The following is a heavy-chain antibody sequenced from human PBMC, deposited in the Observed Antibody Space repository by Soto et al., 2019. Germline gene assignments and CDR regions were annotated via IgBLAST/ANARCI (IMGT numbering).Heavy chain of an antibody. Sequence: SETLSLTCTVSGGSITSHYWGWLRQPPGKGLEWIGYIRDSESTNINPSLKSRVTISKDTSKNLFSLKLNSVTAADTAVFYCARGVGALSLDWFDSWGQGILVTVSS. D-gene: IGHD1-26*01. CDR2: IRDSEST. CDR1: GGSITSHY. V-gene: IGHV4-59*11. J-gene: IGHJ5*01. CDR3: ARGVGALSLDWFDS.